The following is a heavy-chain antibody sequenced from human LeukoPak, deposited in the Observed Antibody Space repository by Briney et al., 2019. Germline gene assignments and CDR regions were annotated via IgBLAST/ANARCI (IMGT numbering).Heavy chain of an antibody. CDR3: ARRPSLKGWYFDF. Sequence: GESLKISCKGSGYSLTTNWISWVRQMPGKGLEWMGIIYPTDSDTRYSPSFQGQVTISVDKSISTAYLQWSSLKASDTAMYYCARRPSLKGWYFDFWGRGTLVTVSS. V-gene: IGHV5-51*01. CDR1: GYSLTTNW. CDR2: IYPTDSDT. J-gene: IGHJ2*01.